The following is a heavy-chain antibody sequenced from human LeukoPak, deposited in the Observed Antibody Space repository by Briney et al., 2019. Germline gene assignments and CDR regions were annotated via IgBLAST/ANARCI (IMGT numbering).Heavy chain of an antibody. CDR2: IYYSGST. J-gene: IGHJ6*02. D-gene: IGHD3-10*01. CDR3: ASTSYYGSGTQVDV. CDR1: GGSFSGYY. V-gene: IGHV4-31*11. Sequence: SETLSLTCAVYGGSFSGYYWSWIRQHPGKGLEWIGYIYYSGSTYYNPSLKSRVTISVDTSKNQFSLKLSSVTAADTAVYYCASTSYYGSGTQVDVWGQGTTVTVSS.